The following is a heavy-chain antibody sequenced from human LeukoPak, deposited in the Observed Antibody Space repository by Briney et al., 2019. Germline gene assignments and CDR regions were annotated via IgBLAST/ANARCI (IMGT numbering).Heavy chain of an antibody. CDR2: ISSSGTTI. J-gene: IGHJ5*02. CDR1: GFTFSTYT. Sequence: GGSLRLSCEASGFTFSTYTMNWVRQAPGKGLEWVSYISSSGTTIYYADSVRGRFTISRDNAKDSLYLQMNSLRAEDTAVYFCARAQFVERFNPWGQGTLVTVSS. D-gene: IGHD3-10*01. V-gene: IGHV3-48*01. CDR3: ARAQFVERFNP.